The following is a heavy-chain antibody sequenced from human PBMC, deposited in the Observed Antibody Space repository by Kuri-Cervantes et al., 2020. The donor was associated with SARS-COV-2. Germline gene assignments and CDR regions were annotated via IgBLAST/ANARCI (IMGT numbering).Heavy chain of an antibody. CDR2: INPNSGGT. J-gene: IGHJ5*02. V-gene: IGHV1-2*02. D-gene: IGHD3-22*01. Sequence: SVKVSCKASGYTFTGYYMHWVRQAPGQGLEWMGWINPNSGGTNYAQKFQGRVTMTRDTSISTAYMELSRLRSDDTAVYYCARFRITMRGFDPWGQGTLVTVSS. CDR1: GYTFTGYY. CDR3: ARFRITMRGFDP.